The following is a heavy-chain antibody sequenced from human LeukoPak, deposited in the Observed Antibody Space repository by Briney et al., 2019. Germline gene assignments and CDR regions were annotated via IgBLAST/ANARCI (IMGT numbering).Heavy chain of an antibody. D-gene: IGHD6-13*01. CDR3: ARDGVYSRSFDAFGI. Sequence: ASVKVSCKASGYTFTSYYMHWVRQSPGQGLEWMRWINPSSGGTDYAQKFQGRVTMTRDTSISTAYMELSSLKSDDTAVYYCARDGVYSRSFDAFGIWGQGTMVTVSS. J-gene: IGHJ3*02. CDR2: INPSSGGT. CDR1: GYTFTSYY. V-gene: IGHV1-2*02.